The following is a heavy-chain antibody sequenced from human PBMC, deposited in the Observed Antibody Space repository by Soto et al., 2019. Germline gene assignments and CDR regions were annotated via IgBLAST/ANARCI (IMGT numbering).Heavy chain of an antibody. J-gene: IGHJ3*02. CDR2: IYPGDSDS. D-gene: IGHD6-6*01. CDR1: GYSFTNYW. Sequence: GESLKISCKGSGYSFTNYWIGWVRQMPGKGLEWMGIIYPGDSDSRYSPSFQGQVTISSDRSISTAYLQCSSLKASDTAMYYCARRVYTSSGAFDIWGQGTMVTVSS. CDR3: ARRVYTSSGAFDI. V-gene: IGHV5-51*01.